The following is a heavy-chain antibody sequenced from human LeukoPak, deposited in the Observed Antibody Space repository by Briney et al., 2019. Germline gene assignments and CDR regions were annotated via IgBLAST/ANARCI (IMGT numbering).Heavy chain of an antibody. V-gene: IGHV1-2*02. CDR2: INPNSGGT. CDR3: ARGIVATIRWGVYYYHMDV. CDR1: GYTFTGYY. Sequence: ASVKVSCKASGYTFTGYYMHWVRQAPGQGLEWMGWINPNSGGTNYAQKFQGRVTMTRDTSISTAYMELSRLRSDDTAVYYCARGIVATIRWGVYYYHMDVWGKGTTVTVSS. D-gene: IGHD5-12*01. J-gene: IGHJ6*03.